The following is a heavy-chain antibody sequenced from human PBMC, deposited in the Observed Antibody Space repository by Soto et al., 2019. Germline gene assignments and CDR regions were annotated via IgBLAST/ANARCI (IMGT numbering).Heavy chain of an antibody. V-gene: IGHV3-30*18. CDR1: GFTFSHYA. CDR2: MSYDGSNE. CDR3: AKGGSHNFDY. J-gene: IGHJ4*02. Sequence: QVQLVESGGGVVQPGRSLRLSCAASGFTFSHYAMHWVRQAPGKGLEWVALMSYDGSNEYYADSVKGRFTISRDNSKNTLYLQMNSLRAEDTAVYYWAKGGSHNFDYWGQGTLVTVSS. D-gene: IGHD1-26*01.